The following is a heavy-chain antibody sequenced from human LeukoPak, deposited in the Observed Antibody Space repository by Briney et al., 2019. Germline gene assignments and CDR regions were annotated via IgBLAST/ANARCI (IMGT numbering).Heavy chain of an antibody. Sequence: GGSLRLSCAASGVTFSSYAMRWCRRAPAERGQEWSGISGMGDSKYYSESVKGRFTISRDNSKNTMYLQMNSLRVADTAVYYCAKGRSSWYADAFDIWGQGTMVTVSS. V-gene: IGHV3-23*01. CDR1: GVTFSSYA. CDR2: ISGMGDSK. CDR3: AKGRSSWYADAFDI. D-gene: IGHD6-13*01. J-gene: IGHJ3*02.